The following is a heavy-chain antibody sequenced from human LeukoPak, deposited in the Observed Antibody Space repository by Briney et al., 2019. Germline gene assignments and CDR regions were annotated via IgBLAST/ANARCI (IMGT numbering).Heavy chain of an antibody. V-gene: IGHV4-39*01. CDR1: GGSISSSSYY. D-gene: IGHD6-19*01. J-gene: IGHJ4*02. Sequence: SETLSLTCTVSGGSISSSSYYWGWIRQPPGKGLEWIGSIYYSGSTYYNPSLKSRVTISVDTSKNQFSLKLSSVTAADTAVYYCARQLSSGWNYYLDYWGQGTLVTVSS. CDR3: ARQLSSGWNYYLDY. CDR2: IYYSGST.